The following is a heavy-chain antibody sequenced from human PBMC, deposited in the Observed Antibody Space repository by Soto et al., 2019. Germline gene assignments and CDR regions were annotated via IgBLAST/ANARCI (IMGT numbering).Heavy chain of an antibody. Sequence: SETLSLTCAVYGGSFSGYYWSWIRQPPGKGLEWIGEINHSGSTNYNPSLKSRVTISVDTSKNQFSLKLSSVTAADTAVYYCARDGEGIAARPASPGYYYYYMDVWGKGTTVTVSS. J-gene: IGHJ6*03. CDR3: ARDGEGIAARPASPGYYYYYMDV. CDR1: GGSFSGYY. CDR2: INHSGST. D-gene: IGHD6-6*01. V-gene: IGHV4-34*01.